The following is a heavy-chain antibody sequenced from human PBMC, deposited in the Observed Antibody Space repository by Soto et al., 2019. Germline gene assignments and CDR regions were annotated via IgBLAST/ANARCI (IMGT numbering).Heavy chain of an antibody. CDR2: INHSGST. CDR1: GGSFSGYY. CDR3: ARVSGIYYYGMDV. Sequence: PSDTLSLTCAVYGGSFSGYYWNWIRQPPGKGLEWIGEINHSGSTNYNPSLKSRVTISVDTSKNQFSLKLSSVTAADTAVYYCARVSGIYYYGMDVWGQGTTVT. D-gene: IGHD3-10*01. J-gene: IGHJ6*02. V-gene: IGHV4-34*01.